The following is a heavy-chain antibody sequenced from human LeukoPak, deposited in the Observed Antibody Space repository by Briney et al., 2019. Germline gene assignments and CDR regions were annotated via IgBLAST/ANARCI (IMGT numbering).Heavy chain of an antibody. D-gene: IGHD6-6*01. V-gene: IGHV3-23*01. CDR3: ARSRQSIAARPLDY. CDR1: GFTFSSYA. Sequence: GGSLRLSCAASGFTFSSYAMSWVRQAPGKGLEWVSAISGSGGSTYYADSVKGRFTISRDNSKNTLYLQMNSLRAEDTAVYYCARSRQSIAARPLDYWGQGTLVTVSS. J-gene: IGHJ4*02. CDR2: ISGSGGST.